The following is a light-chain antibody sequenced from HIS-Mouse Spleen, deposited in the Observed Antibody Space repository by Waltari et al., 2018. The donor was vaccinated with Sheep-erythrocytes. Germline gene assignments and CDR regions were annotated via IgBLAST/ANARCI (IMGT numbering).Light chain of an antibody. J-gene: IGLJ1*01. CDR3: CSYAGSYNHV. CDR2: DVS. CDR1: SSHVGGYNH. Sequence: QSALTQPRSVSGSPGQSVPISCTGTSSHVGGYNHAPWYQQHPGKAPKLMIYDVSKRPSGVPDRFSGSKSGNTASLTISGLQAEDEADYYCCSYAGSYNHVFATGTKVTVL. V-gene: IGLV2-11*01.